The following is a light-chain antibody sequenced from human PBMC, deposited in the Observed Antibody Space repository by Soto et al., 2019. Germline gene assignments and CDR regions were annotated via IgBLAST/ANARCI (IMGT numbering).Light chain of an antibody. CDR2: EVS. J-gene: IGLJ1*01. CDR1: SSDVGSYNF. Sequence: QSALTQPASVSGSPGQSITISCTRTSSDVGSYNFVSWYQQHPGEVPKVMIYEVSKRPSGVSDRFSGSKSGNTASLTISGLQAEDEADYYCCADAGRSTYVFETGTKLTVL. V-gene: IGLV2-23*02. CDR3: CADAGRSTYV.